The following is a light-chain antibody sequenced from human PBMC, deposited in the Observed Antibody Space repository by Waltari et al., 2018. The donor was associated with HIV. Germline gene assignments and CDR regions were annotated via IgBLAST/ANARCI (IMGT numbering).Light chain of an antibody. J-gene: IGLJ3*02. V-gene: IGLV1-40*01. CDR2: GNS. Sequence: QSVLTQPPSVSGAPGQRVPISCTGSSSNIGAGSDVHWYPQLPGPAPKLLLYGNSNRPSGVPDRCSGAKSGTSASLAITGLQTEDEADYYCQSYDSSLSGSGVFGGGTKLTVL. CDR3: QSYDSSLSGSGV. CDR1: SSNIGAGSD.